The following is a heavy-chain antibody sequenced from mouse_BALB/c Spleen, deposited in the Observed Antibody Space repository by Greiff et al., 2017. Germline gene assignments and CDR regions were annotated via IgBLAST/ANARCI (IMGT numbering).Heavy chain of an antibody. Sequence: VQLQQSGPELVKPGASVKISCKASGYTFTDYNMHWVKQSHGKSLEWIGYIYPYNGGTGYNQKFKSKATLTVDDSSSTAYMELRSLTSEDSAVYYCAGGEAYGFQFAYWGQGTLVTVSA. CDR2: IYPYNGGT. J-gene: IGHJ3*01. CDR3: AGGEAYGFQFAY. D-gene: IGHD2-2*01. CDR1: GYTFTDYN. V-gene: IGHV1S29*02.